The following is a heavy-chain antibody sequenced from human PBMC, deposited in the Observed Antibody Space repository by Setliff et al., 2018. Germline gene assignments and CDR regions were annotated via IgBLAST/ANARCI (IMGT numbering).Heavy chain of an antibody. CDR2: INHSGSI. Sequence: KPSETLSLTCAVYGGSFNSYYWSWIRQPPGKGLEWIGEINHSGSINYNPSLKSRVTISVDTSKNQFSLKLSSVTAADTAVYYCARGDIAAGTTTISWWFDPWGQGNLVTVSS. CDR3: ARGDIAAGTTTISWWFDP. J-gene: IGHJ5*02. CDR1: GGSFNSYY. V-gene: IGHV4-34*01. D-gene: IGHD6-13*01.